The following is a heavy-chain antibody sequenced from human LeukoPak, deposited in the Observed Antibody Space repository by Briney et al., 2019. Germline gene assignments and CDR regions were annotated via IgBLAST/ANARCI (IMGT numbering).Heavy chain of an antibody. V-gene: IGHV3-23*01. CDR1: GFTFGDYA. CDR3: ARDSYYDSSGHPFGY. Sequence: PGGSLRLSCTASGFTFGDYAMSWVRQAPGKGLEWVSVISGSGGSTYYADSVKGRFTISRDNSKNTLYLQMNSLRAEDTAVYYCARDSYYDSSGHPFGYWGQGTLVTVSS. D-gene: IGHD3-22*01. J-gene: IGHJ4*02. CDR2: ISGSGGST.